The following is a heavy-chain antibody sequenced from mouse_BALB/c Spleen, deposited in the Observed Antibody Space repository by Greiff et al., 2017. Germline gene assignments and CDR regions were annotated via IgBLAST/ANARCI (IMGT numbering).Heavy chain of an antibody. CDR2: ISNGGGST. D-gene: IGHD5-1*01. CDR3: ARHYLYAMDY. Sequence: EVQGVESGGGLVQPGGSLKLSCAASGFTFSSYTMSWVRQTPEKRLEWVAYISNGGGSTYYPDTVKGRFTISRDNAKNTLYLQMSSLKSEDTAMYYCARHYLYAMDYWGQGTSVTVSS. J-gene: IGHJ4*01. V-gene: IGHV5-12-2*01. CDR1: GFTFSSYT.